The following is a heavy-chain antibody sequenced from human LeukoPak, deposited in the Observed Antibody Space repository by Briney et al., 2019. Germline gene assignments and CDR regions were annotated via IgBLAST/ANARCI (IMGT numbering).Heavy chain of an antibody. D-gene: IGHD2-8*01. CDR2: IYTSGST. J-gene: IGHJ3*02. Sequence: SETLSLTCTASGGSISSYYWSRTRQPAGKGLEWIGRIYTSGSTNYNPSLKSRVTMSVDTSKNQFSLKLSSVTAADTAVYYCAREGYCTNGVCHDAFDIWGQGTMVTVSS. CDR3: AREGYCTNGVCHDAFDI. V-gene: IGHV4-4*07. CDR1: GGSISSYY.